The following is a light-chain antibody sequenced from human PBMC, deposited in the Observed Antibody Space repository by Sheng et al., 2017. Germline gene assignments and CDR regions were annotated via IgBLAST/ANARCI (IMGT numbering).Light chain of an antibody. CDR2: KAS. CDR1: QSISNW. V-gene: IGKV1-5*03. J-gene: IGKJ1*01. CDR3: HQYDSYSPET. Sequence: DNQMTQSPPTLSASVGDRVTITCRASQSISNWLAWYQQKPGKAPNLLIYKASDLEDGVPSRFSGSGSGTEFTLTISSLQPDDSATYYCHQYDSYSPETFGQGTKVEIK.